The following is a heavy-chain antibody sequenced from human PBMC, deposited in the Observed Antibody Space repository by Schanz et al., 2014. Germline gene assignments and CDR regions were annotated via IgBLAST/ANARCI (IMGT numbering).Heavy chain of an antibody. CDR1: GFTFSDYY. V-gene: IGHV3-11*05. CDR2: ISGSSIHK. J-gene: IGHJ6*03. D-gene: IGHD5-12*01. Sequence: QVYLVESGGDLVKPGGSLRLSCAASGFTFSDYYMAWIRQAPGKGLEWVSHISGSSIHKNYADSVKGRFSISRDNAKNSLYLQMNSLRADDTAVYYCARVDSGYDSHLYYYYYYMDVWGKGTTVTVSS. CDR3: ARVDSGYDSHLYYYYYYMDV.